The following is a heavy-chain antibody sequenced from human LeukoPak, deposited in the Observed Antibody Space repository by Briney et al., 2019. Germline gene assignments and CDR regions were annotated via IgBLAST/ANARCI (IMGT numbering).Heavy chain of an antibody. CDR3: ARGNSGTFDY. D-gene: IGHD1-26*01. J-gene: IGHJ4*02. V-gene: IGHV3-74*01. CDR2: TYSDESSI. Sequence: GGSLGLSCAASGFTFSTSWMHWVRQAPGKGLVWVSRTYSDESSIRYADSVEGRFTISRDNAKNTLYLQMNSLRAEDTAVYYCARGNSGTFDYWGQGTLVTVSS. CDR1: GFTFSTSW.